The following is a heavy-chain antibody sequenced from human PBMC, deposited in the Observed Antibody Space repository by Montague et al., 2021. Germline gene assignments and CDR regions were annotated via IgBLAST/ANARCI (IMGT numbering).Heavy chain of an antibody. CDR3: AREGVGDLLFSFDS. CDR2: TYYRSKWNT. D-gene: IGHD3-10*01. CDR1: GDSVSDNNVA. J-gene: IGHJ4*02. V-gene: IGHV6-1*01. Sequence: CAISGDSVSDNNVARNWIRETPARGLEWLGRTYYRSKWNTDYAVSVKGRIAINPDTSKNQFSLQLNSVTPEDTAVYYCAREGVGDLLFSFDSWGQGTLVTVSS.